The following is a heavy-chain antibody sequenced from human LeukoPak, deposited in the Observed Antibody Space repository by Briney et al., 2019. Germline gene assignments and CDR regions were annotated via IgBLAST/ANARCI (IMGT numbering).Heavy chain of an antibody. Sequence: SETLSLTCAVYGGSFSGYYWSWIRQPPGKGLEWIGEINHSGSTNYNPSLKSRVTISVDTSKNQFSLKLSSVTAADTAVYYCARGRITMVRGGYYHMDVWGKGTTVTVSS. J-gene: IGHJ6*03. CDR2: INHSGST. CDR1: GGSFSGYY. D-gene: IGHD3-10*01. CDR3: ARGRITMVRGGYYHMDV. V-gene: IGHV4-34*01.